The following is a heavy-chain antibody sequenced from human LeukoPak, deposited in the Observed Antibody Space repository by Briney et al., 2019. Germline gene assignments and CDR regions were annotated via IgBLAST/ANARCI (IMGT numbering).Heavy chain of an antibody. CDR2: IIPILGIA. J-gene: IGHJ5*02. CDR3: ARAYCSSTSCYTGNWFDP. V-gene: IGHV1-69*04. Sequence: GASVKVSCKASGGTFSSYAISWVRQAPGQGLEWMGRIIPILGIANYAQKFQGRVTITADKSTSTAYMELRSLRSDDTAVYYCARAYCSSTSCYTGNWFDPWGQGTLVTVSS. CDR1: GGTFSSYA. D-gene: IGHD2-2*02.